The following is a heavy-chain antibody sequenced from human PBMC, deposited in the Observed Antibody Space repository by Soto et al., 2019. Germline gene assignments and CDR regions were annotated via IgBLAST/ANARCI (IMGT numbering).Heavy chain of an antibody. Sequence: PSETLSLTCAVYGASFSGYYWSWIRQPPGKGLEWIGEINHSGSTNYNPSLKSRVTISVGTSKNQFSLKLSSVTAADTAVYYCARGYGRTFDYWGQGTLVTVSS. J-gene: IGHJ4*02. V-gene: IGHV4-34*01. CDR1: GASFSGYY. CDR3: ARGYGRTFDY. D-gene: IGHD3-10*01. CDR2: INHSGST.